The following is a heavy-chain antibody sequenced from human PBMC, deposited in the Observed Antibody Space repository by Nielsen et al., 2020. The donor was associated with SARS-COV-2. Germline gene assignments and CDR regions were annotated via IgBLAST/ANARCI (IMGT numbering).Heavy chain of an antibody. Sequence: GESLKISCAASGFTFDDYAMHWVRQAPGKGLEWVSLISWDGGSTYYADSVKGRFTISRDNSKNSLYLQMNSLRAEDTALYYCAKDYYGSGSEVAFDIWGQGTMVTVSS. CDR2: ISWDGGST. V-gene: IGHV3-43D*03. D-gene: IGHD3-10*01. CDR1: GFTFDDYA. J-gene: IGHJ3*02. CDR3: AKDYYGSGSEVAFDI.